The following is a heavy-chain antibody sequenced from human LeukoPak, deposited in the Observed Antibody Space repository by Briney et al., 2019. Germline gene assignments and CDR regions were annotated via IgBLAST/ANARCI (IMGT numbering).Heavy chain of an antibody. CDR2: IYNSGST. Sequence: SETLSLTCTVSGGSISGYYWSWIRQPPGKGLEWIGNIYNSGSTNYNPSLKSRVTISVDTSKNQFSLKLSSVTAADTAVYYCARDQGIAAAGYYYYYMDVWGKGTTVTVSS. D-gene: IGHD6-13*01. CDR3: ARDQGIAAAGYYYYYMDV. J-gene: IGHJ6*03. V-gene: IGHV4-59*01. CDR1: GGSISGYY.